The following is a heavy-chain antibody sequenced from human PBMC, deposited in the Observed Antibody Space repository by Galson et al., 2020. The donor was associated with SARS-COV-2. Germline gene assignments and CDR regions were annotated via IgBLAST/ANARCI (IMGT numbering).Heavy chain of an antibody. CDR1: GYRFSDYW. V-gene: IGHV5-51*01. Sequence: GESLKISCKASGYRFSDYWIGWVRQMPGKGLEWMAIIYPGDFDIRYSPSFRGQVTISVDKSISTSFLHWSSLRASDTAMYYCARHPTSISNPYYMDVWGKGTTVTVS. J-gene: IGHJ6*03. CDR3: ARHPTSISNPYYMDV. CDR2: IYPGDFDI. D-gene: IGHD4-4*01.